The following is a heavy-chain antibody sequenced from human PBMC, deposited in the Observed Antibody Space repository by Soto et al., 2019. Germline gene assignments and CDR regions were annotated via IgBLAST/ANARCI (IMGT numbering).Heavy chain of an antibody. CDR3: ARGRIAARLGADNYYYYMDV. CDR1: GGTFSSYT. Sequence: QVQLVQSGAEVKKPGSSVKVSCKASGGTFSSYTISWVRQAPGQGLEWMGRIIPILGIANYAQKFKGRVTITADKSTSTAYMELSSLRSEDTAVYYCARGRIAARLGADNYYYYMDVWGKGTTVTVSS. CDR2: IIPILGIA. J-gene: IGHJ6*03. D-gene: IGHD6-6*01. V-gene: IGHV1-69*02.